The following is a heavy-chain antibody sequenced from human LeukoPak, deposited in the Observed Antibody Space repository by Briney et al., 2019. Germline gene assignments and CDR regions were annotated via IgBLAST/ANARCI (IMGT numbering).Heavy chain of an antibody. CDR2: FDPEDGET. J-gene: IGHJ4*02. CDR1: GYTLTELS. V-gene: IGHV1-24*01. Sequence: ASVTVSCKVSGYTLTELSMHWVRQAPGKGLEWMGGFDPEDGETIYAQKFQGRVTMTEDTSTDTAYMELSSLRSEDTAVYYCATPLWFGELSPRFDYWGQGTLVTVSS. CDR3: ATPLWFGELSPRFDY. D-gene: IGHD3-10*01.